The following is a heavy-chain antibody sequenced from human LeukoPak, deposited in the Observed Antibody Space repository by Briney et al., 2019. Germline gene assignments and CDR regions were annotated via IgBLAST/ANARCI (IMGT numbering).Heavy chain of an antibody. V-gene: IGHV4-39*07. D-gene: IGHD4-17*01. CDR1: GGSISSNAYY. CDR2: IYSSVST. J-gene: IGHJ4*02. Sequence: SETLSLTCTVSGGSISSNAYYWAWIRQPPGKGLEWIGSIYSSVSTYYNPSLKSRVTISVDTSKNQFSLKLSSVTAADTAVYYCARYGDARGLDYWGQGTLVTVSS. CDR3: ARYGDARGLDY.